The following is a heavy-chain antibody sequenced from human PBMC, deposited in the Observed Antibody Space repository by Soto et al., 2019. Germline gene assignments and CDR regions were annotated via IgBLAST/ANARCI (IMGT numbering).Heavy chain of an antibody. CDR2: VIPIFGTP. D-gene: IGHD2-15*01. CDR1: GGTFSTYA. Sequence: QAQLVQSGAEVKKPGSSVKVSCKAPGGTFSTYAISWVRQAPGQGLEWMGGVIPIFGTPKYAQKFQGRVTITADESTSTGYMELRSLRSEDTAVYYCARSRGGSSSLDIYYYYYYGMDVWGQGTTVTVSS. CDR3: ARSRGGSSSLDIYYYYYYGMDV. V-gene: IGHV1-69*01. J-gene: IGHJ6*02.